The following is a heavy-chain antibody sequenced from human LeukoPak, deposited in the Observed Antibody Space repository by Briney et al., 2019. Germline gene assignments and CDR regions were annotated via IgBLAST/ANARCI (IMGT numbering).Heavy chain of an antibody. Sequence: PSETLSLTCAVYGGSFSGYYWSWIRQPPGKGLEWIGEINHSGSTNYNPSLKSRVTISVDTSKNQFSLKLSSVTAADTAVCYCARGPKNRGYSYKNWFDPWGQGTLVTVSS. CDR2: INHSGST. CDR3: ARGPKNRGYSYKNWFDP. CDR1: GGSFSGYY. V-gene: IGHV4-34*01. D-gene: IGHD5-18*01. J-gene: IGHJ5*02.